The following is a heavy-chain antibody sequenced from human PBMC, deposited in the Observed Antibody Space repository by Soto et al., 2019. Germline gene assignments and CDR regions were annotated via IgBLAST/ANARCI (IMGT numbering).Heavy chain of an antibody. CDR3: AMGYSYGYFDY. J-gene: IGHJ4*02. CDR2: IYYSGST. Sequence: SDTLSLTCTVSGGSISSYYWSWIRQPPGKGLEWIGYIYYSGSTNYNPSLKSRVTISVDTSKNQFSLKLSSVTAADTAVYYCAMGYSYGYFDYWGQGTLVTVSS. V-gene: IGHV4-59*01. D-gene: IGHD5-18*01. CDR1: GGSISSYY.